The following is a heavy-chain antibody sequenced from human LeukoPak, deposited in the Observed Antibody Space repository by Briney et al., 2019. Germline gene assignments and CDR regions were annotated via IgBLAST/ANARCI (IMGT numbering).Heavy chain of an antibody. CDR2: INHSGGT. V-gene: IGHV4-34*01. CDR3: ARRPAYGSGSYYKRAYYFDY. J-gene: IGHJ4*02. CDR1: GGSFSGYY. D-gene: IGHD3-10*01. Sequence: SETLSLTCAVYGGSFSGYYWSWIRQPPGKGLEWIGEINHSGGTNYNPSLKSRVTISVDTSKNQFSLKLSSVTAADTAVYYCARRPAYGSGSYYKRAYYFDYWGQGTLVTVSS.